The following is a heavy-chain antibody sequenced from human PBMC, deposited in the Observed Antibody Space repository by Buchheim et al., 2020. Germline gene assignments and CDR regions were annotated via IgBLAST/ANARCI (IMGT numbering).Heavy chain of an antibody. CDR2: IYHSGST. J-gene: IGHJ6*02. D-gene: IGHD1-1*01. CDR3: AQQRSGRTGTTGGYYYGMDV. CDR1: GGSISSSNW. Sequence: QVQLQESGPGLVKPSGTLSLTCAVSGGSISSSNWWSWVRPPPGKGLEWIGEIYHSGSTNYNPSLKSRVTISVDKSKNQFSLKLSSVSAADTAVYYCAQQRSGRTGTTGGYYYGMDVWGQGTT. V-gene: IGHV4-4*02.